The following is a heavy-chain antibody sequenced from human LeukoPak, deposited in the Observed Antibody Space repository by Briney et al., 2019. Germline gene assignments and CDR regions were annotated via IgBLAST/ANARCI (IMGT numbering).Heavy chain of an antibody. CDR2: INHSGST. Sequence: SETLSLTCAVYGGSFSGYYWSWIRQPPGKGLEWIGEINHSGSTNYNPSLKSRVTISVDTSKNQFSLKLGSVTAADTAVYYCARGPGIYCSSTSCLGNWFDPWGQGTLVTVSS. CDR1: GGSFSGYY. J-gene: IGHJ5*02. V-gene: IGHV4-34*01. D-gene: IGHD2-2*01. CDR3: ARGPGIYCSSTSCLGNWFDP.